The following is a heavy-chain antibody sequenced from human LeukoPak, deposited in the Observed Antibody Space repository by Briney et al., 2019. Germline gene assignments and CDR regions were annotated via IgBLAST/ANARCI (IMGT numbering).Heavy chain of an antibody. V-gene: IGHV4-59*01. CDR2: IYYSGST. CDR1: GDSISRYY. D-gene: IGHD5-24*01. CDR3: ARDPDGSQGYFDL. J-gene: IGHJ2*01. Sequence: PSETLSLTCTVSGDSISRYYWSWIRQSPRKGLEWIGDIYYSGSTDYNPSLNSRVTISVDTSKNQFSLKLSSVTAADTAVYYCARDPDGSQGYFDLWGRGTLVTVSS.